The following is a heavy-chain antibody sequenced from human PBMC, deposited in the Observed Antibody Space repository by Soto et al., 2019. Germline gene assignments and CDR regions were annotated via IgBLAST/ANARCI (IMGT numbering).Heavy chain of an antibody. CDR1: GGSVSSGSYY. V-gene: IGHV4-61*01. D-gene: IGHD2-15*01. J-gene: IGHJ6*02. CDR2: IYYSGST. CDR3: ASERYHQDQDYYYYGMDV. Sequence: SETLSLTCTVSGGSVSSGSYYWSWIRQPPGKGLEWIGYIYYSGSTNYNPSLKSRVTISVDTSKNQFSLKLSSVTAADTAVYYCASERYHQDQDYYYYGMDVWGQGTTVTVSS.